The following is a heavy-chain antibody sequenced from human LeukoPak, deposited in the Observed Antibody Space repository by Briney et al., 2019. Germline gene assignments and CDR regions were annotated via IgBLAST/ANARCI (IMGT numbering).Heavy chain of an antibody. V-gene: IGHV3-23*01. CDR1: GFTFSSYA. D-gene: IGHD3-10*01. CDR3: AKSLLLWFGELLLFDY. Sequence: PGGSLRLSCAASGFTFSSYAISWVRQAPGKGLEWVSAISGSGGSTYYADSVKGRFTISRDNSKNTLYLQMNSLRAEDTAVYYCAKSLLLWFGELLLFDYWGQGTLVTVSS. J-gene: IGHJ4*02. CDR2: ISGSGGST.